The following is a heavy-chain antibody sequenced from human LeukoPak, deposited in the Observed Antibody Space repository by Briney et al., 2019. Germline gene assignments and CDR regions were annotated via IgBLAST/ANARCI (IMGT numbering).Heavy chain of an antibody. Sequence: SETLSLTCAVPGGSISSGGYSWSWIRQPPGKGLEWIGYIYHSGSTYYNPSLKSRVTISVDRSKNQFSLKLSSVTAADTAVYYCARGSRGDFDYWGQGTLVTVSS. CDR3: ARGSRGDFDY. CDR2: IYHSGST. CDR1: GGSISSGGYS. D-gene: IGHD3-10*01. V-gene: IGHV4-30-2*01. J-gene: IGHJ4*02.